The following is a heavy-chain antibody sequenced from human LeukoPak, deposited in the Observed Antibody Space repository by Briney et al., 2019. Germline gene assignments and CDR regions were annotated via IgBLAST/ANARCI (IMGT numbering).Heavy chain of an antibody. CDR2: IYTSGRT. CDR1: GGSISSGSYY. V-gene: IGHV4-61*02. CDR3: ASWNCSSTSCWNYYYYMDV. Sequence: SQTLSLTCTVSGGSISSGSYYWSWIRQPAGKGLEWIGRIYTSGRTDYNPSLKSRVIISLDTSKNQFSLKLSSVTAADTAVYYCASWNCSSTSCWNYYYYMDVWGKGTTVTVSS. J-gene: IGHJ6*03. D-gene: IGHD2-2*01.